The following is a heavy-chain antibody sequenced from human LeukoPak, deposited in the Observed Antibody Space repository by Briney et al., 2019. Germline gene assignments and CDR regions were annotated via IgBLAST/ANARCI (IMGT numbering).Heavy chain of an antibody. Sequence: TGGSLRLSCAASGFTFSSYGMSWVRQAPGKGLEWVSAISGSGGSTYYADSVKGRFTISRDNSKNTLYLQMNSLRAEDTAVYYCAKDRRPYRSSRYYFDYWGQGTLVTVSS. CDR3: AKDRRPYRSSRYYFDY. J-gene: IGHJ4*02. V-gene: IGHV3-23*01. CDR2: ISGSGGST. D-gene: IGHD6-13*01. CDR1: GFTFSSYG.